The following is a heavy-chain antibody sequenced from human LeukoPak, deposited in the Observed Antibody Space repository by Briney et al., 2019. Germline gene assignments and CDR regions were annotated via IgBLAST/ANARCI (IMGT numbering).Heavy chain of an antibody. CDR3: AELGITMIGGV. D-gene: IGHD3-10*02. J-gene: IGHJ6*04. V-gene: IGHV3-23*01. Sequence: GGSLRLSCAASGFTYSSYAMSWVRQTPGKGLQWVSAISGSGGSTYYADSVKGRFTTSRDNSKNSLYLQMNSLRAEDTAVYYCAELGITMIGGVWGKGTTVTISS. CDR2: ISGSGGST. CDR1: GFTYSSYA.